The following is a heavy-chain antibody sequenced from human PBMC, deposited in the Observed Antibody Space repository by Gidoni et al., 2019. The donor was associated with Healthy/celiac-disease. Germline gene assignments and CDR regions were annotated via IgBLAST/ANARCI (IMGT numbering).Heavy chain of an antibody. CDR1: GGSISSGRDY. CDR3: ATFTVIDAFDI. Sequence: QVQLQESGPGLVKPSQTLYLTCTVSGGSISSGRDYWSWIRQPAGKGLEWIGRIYTSGSTNYNPSLKSRVTISVDTSKNQFSLKLSSVTAADTAVYYCATFTVIDAFDIWGQGTIVTVSS. J-gene: IGHJ3*02. V-gene: IGHV4-61*02. D-gene: IGHD4-17*01. CDR2: IYTSGST.